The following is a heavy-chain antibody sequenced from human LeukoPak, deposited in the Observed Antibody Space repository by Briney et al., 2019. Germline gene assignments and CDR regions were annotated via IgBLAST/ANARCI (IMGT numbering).Heavy chain of an antibody. CDR2: ITSSGSSM. Sequence: PGGSLRLSCAASGFTFSDYYMSWIRQARGKALEWVSYITSSGSSMYYADSVKGRFTISRDNAKNSLYLQMNSLGAEDTAVYYCARRFSAAAEYWGQGTLVTVSS. D-gene: IGHD6-13*01. V-gene: IGHV3-11*01. CDR3: ARRFSAAAEY. J-gene: IGHJ4*02. CDR1: GFTFSDYY.